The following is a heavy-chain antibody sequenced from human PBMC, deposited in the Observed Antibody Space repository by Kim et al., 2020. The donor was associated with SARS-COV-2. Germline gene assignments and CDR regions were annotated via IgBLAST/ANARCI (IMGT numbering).Heavy chain of an antibody. D-gene: IGHD3-10*01. CDR1: GFTFDDYA. V-gene: IGHV3-9*01. Sequence: GGSLRLSCAASGFTFDDYAMHWVRQAPGKGLEWVSGISWNSGSIGYADSVKGRFTISRDNAKNSLYLQMNSLRAEDTALYYCAKDGAMVRGTFLDYWGQGTLVTVSS. CDR3: AKDGAMVRGTFLDY. J-gene: IGHJ4*02. CDR2: ISWNSGSI.